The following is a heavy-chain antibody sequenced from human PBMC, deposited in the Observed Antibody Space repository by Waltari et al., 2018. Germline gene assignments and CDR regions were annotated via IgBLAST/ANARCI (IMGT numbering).Heavy chain of an antibody. D-gene: IGHD4-17*01. V-gene: IGHV3-23*01. CDR1: GFTFSSYA. Sequence: EVQLLESGGGLVQPGGSLRLSCAASGFTFSSYAMSWVRQAPGKGLEWVSAISVSGGSTYYADSVKGRFTISRDNSKNTLYLQMNSLRAEDTAVYYCAKYSTVYGGNSDYWGQGTLVTVSS. J-gene: IGHJ4*02. CDR2: ISVSGGST. CDR3: AKYSTVYGGNSDY.